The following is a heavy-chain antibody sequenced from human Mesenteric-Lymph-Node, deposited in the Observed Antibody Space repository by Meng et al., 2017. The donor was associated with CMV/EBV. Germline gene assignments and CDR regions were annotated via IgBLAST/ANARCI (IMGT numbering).Heavy chain of an antibody. CDR1: GFTFSSYS. J-gene: IGHJ4*02. Sequence: GESLKISCAASGFTFSSYSMNWVRQAPGKGLEWVSGISDSGGSTYYADSVKGRFTISRDNSKNTLYMQMNSLRAEDTAVYYCTRGRAAAGTYFDYWGQGTLVTVSS. CDR2: ISDSGGST. CDR3: TRGRAAAGTYFDY. V-gene: IGHV3-23*01. D-gene: IGHD6-13*01.